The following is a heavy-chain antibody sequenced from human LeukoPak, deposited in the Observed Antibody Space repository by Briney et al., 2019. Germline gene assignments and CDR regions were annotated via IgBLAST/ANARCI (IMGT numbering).Heavy chain of an antibody. V-gene: IGHV3-21*04. D-gene: IGHD5-24*01. CDR3: AKDEVRAGRWLQLNYFDY. CDR2: ISSSSSYI. CDR1: GFTFSSYS. J-gene: IGHJ4*02. Sequence: PGGSLRLSCAASGFTFSSYSMNWVRQAPGKGLEWVSSISSSSSYIYYADSVKGRFTISRDNSKNTLYLQMNSLRAEDTAVYYCAKDEVRAGRWLQLNYFDYWGQGTLVTVSS.